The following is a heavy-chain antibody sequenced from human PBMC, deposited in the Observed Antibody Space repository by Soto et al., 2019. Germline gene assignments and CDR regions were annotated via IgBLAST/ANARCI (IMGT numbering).Heavy chain of an antibody. CDR2: INPNSGGT. V-gene: IGHV1-2*04. CDR1: GYTFTGYY. Sequence: ASVKVSCKASGYTFTGYYMHWVRQAPGQGLEWMGWINPNSGGTNYAQKFQGWVTMTRDTSISTAYMELSRLRSDDTAVYYCARDPLAAAGNYYYGMDVWGQGTTVTVSS. D-gene: IGHD6-13*01. J-gene: IGHJ6*02. CDR3: ARDPLAAAGNYYYGMDV.